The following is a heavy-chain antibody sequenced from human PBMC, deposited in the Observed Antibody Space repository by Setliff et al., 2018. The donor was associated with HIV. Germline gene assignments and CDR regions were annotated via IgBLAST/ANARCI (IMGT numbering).Heavy chain of an antibody. D-gene: IGHD2-8*01. CDR1: GGSISSYY. CDR3: ARLKLSGVFYY. V-gene: IGHV4-59*05. CDR2: FCYSGSA. J-gene: IGHJ4*02. Sequence: PETLSLTCTVSGGSISSYYWSWIRQPPGKGLEYIGGFCYSGSAYYNPSLKSRVTISVDTSKNQLSLKLSSVTAADTAVYYCARLKLSGVFYYWGQGTLVTVSS.